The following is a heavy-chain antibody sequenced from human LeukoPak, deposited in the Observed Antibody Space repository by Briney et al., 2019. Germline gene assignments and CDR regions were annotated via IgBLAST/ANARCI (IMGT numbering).Heavy chain of an antibody. CDR2: INSDGSST. J-gene: IGHJ3*02. D-gene: IGHD2-2*01. CDR3: AKEVVVVPAAHDAFDI. CDR1: GCTFSSYW. V-gene: IGHV3-74*01. Sequence: GGSLRLSCAASGCTFSSYWMHWVRQAPGKGLVWVSRINSDGSSTSYADSVKGRFTISRDNSKNTLYLQMNSLRAEDTAVYYCAKEVVVVPAAHDAFDIWGQGTMVTVSS.